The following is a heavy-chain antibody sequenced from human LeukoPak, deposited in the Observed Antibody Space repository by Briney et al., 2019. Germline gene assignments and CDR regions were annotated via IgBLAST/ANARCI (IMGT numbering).Heavy chain of an antibody. Sequence: PGGSLRLSCAASGFTFSSYEMNWVRQAPGKGLEWVSYISSSGSTIYYADSVKGRFTISRDNAKNSLYLQMNSLRAEDTAVYYCARVARLGDAFDIWGQGTMVTVSS. V-gene: IGHV3-48*03. CDR3: ARVARLGDAFDI. D-gene: IGHD2-21*01. J-gene: IGHJ3*02. CDR2: ISSSGSTI. CDR1: GFTFSSYE.